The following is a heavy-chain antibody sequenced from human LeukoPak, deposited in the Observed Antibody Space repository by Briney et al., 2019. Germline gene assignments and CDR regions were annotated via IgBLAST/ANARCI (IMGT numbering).Heavy chain of an antibody. D-gene: IGHD5-18*01. Sequence: GGSLRLSCAASGFTFSSYAMSWVRQAPGKGLEWVAVISYDGSNKYYTDSVKGRFTISRDNSKNTLYLQMNSLRAEDTAVYYCAKENTAMALDYWGQGTLVTVSS. CDR1: GFTFSSYA. J-gene: IGHJ4*02. CDR2: ISYDGSNK. CDR3: AKENTAMALDY. V-gene: IGHV3-30*18.